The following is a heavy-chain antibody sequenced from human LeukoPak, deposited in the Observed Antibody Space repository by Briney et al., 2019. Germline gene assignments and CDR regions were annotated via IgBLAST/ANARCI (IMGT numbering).Heavy chain of an antibody. CDR2: IIPIFGTA. CDR3: ARGFEAIFGVVIITSSYNWFDP. D-gene: IGHD3-3*01. Sequence: ASVKVSRKASGGTFSSYAISWVRQAPGQGLEWMGGIIPIFGTANYAQKFQGRVTITADESTSTAYTELSSLRSEDTAVYYCARGFEAIFGVVIITSSYNWFDPWGQGTLVTVSS. V-gene: IGHV1-69*01. CDR1: GGTFSSYA. J-gene: IGHJ5*02.